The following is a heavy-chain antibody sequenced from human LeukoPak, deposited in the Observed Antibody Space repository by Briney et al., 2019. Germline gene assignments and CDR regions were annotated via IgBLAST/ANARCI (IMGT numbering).Heavy chain of an antibody. Sequence: SVKVSCKASGGTFSSYAISWVRQAPGQGLEWMGRIIPILGIANYAQKFQGRVTITADKSTSTAYMELSSLRSEDTAVYYCAREPYSGSYRVGAFDIWAKGQWSPSLQ. CDR2: IIPILGIA. J-gene: IGHJ3*02. V-gene: IGHV1-69*04. CDR1: GGTFSSYA. CDR3: AREPYSGSYRVGAFDI. D-gene: IGHD1-26*01.